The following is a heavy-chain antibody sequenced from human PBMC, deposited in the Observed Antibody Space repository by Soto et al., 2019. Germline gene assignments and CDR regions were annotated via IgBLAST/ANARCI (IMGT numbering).Heavy chain of an antibody. Sequence: QVQLVESGGGVVQPGRSLRLSCAASGFTFSSYGMHWVRQAPGKGLEWVAVISYDGSNKYYADSVKGRFTISRDNSKNTLYLQMTSLRAEDTAVYYCAKDVKGSSWYGEDWYFAHWGRGTLVTVSS. V-gene: IGHV3-30*18. CDR2: ISYDGSNK. D-gene: IGHD6-13*01. J-gene: IGHJ2*01. CDR1: GFTFSSYG. CDR3: AKDVKGSSWYGEDWYFAH.